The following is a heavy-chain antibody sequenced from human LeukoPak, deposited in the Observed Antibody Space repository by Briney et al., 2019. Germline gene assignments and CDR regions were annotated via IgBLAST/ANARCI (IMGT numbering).Heavy chain of an antibody. CDR2: IYTSGST. CDR1: GGSISSGSYY. V-gene: IGHV4-61*02. CDR3: AGEESPWEVLDY. D-gene: IGHD1-26*01. Sequence: SQTLSLTCTVSGGSISSGSYYWSWIRQPAGKGLEWIGRIYTSGSTNYNPSLKSRVTISVDTSKNQFSLKLSSVTAADTAVYYCAGEESPWEVLDYWGQGTLVTVST. J-gene: IGHJ4*02.